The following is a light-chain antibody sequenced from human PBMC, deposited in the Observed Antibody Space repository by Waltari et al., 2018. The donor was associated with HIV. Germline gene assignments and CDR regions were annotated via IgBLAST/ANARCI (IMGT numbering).Light chain of an antibody. J-gene: IGLJ2*01. V-gene: IGLV2-14*01. CDR2: EVN. Sequence: QSALTQPASVSGSPGQSITISCTGTSSDVGGYNYVSWYQQHPGKAPKLMIYEVNNRPSGVSNRFSGSKSCNTASLTISGLQAEDEADYYCSSYISTSTLFGGGTKLTVL. CDR3: SSYISTSTL. CDR1: SSDVGGYNY.